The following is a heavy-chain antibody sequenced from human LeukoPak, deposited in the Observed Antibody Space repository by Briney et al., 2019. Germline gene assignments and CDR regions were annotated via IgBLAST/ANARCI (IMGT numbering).Heavy chain of an antibody. D-gene: IGHD6-19*01. Sequence: GGSLRLSCAASGFTFSNYLMHWVRQAPGKGLAWVSRITGDGTNIIYADSVKGRFTISRDNAKNTLYLQMNSLRAGDTAVYYCAADRGGWSYWGQGTLVTVSS. CDR1: GFTFSNYL. J-gene: IGHJ4*02. V-gene: IGHV3-74*01. CDR3: AADRGGWSY. CDR2: ITGDGTNI.